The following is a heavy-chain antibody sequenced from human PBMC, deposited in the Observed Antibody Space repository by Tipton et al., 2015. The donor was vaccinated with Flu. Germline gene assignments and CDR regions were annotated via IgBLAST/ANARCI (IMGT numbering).Heavy chain of an antibody. CDR1: GGSISSYY. CDR3: GRRDFSNYVSEPKNWFDI. D-gene: IGHD4-11*01. V-gene: IGHV4-59*01. J-gene: IGHJ5*02. CDR2: IYYSGSP. Sequence: TLSLTCTVSGGSISSYYWSWIRQPPGKGLEYIGYIYYSGSPNYNPSLKSRVTISVDTSKNQFSLKLTSVTAADTAVYYCGRRDFSNYVSEPKNWFDIWGQGTLVTVSS.